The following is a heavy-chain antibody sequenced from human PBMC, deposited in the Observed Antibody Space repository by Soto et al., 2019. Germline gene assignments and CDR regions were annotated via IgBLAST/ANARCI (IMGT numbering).Heavy chain of an antibody. CDR1: GFTFDDYA. V-gene: IGHV3-9*01. J-gene: IGHJ4*02. Sequence: PGGSLRLSCAASGFTFDDYAMHWVRQAPGKGLEWVSGISWNSGSIGYADSVKGRFTISRDNAKNTLYLQMNSLRAEDTAVYYCARTYFDYWRQGTLVTDSS. CDR3: ARTYFDY. CDR2: ISWNSGSI.